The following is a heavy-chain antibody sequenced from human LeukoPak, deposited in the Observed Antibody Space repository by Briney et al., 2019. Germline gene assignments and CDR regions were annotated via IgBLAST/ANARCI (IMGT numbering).Heavy chain of an antibody. CDR1: GFTFSGSA. D-gene: IGHD3-22*01. J-gene: IGHJ4*02. Sequence: PGGSLRLSCAASGFTFSGSAMHWVRQASGKGLEWVGRIRSKANSYATEYAASVKGRFTISRDDSKNTAYLQMNSLKTEDTAVYYCTSHDSSGYYYHQLYYFDYWGQGTLVTVSS. CDR2: IRSKANSYAT. V-gene: IGHV3-73*01. CDR3: TSHDSSGYYYHQLYYFDY.